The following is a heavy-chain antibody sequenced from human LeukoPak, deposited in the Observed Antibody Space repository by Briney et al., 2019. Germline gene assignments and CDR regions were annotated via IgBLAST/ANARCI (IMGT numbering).Heavy chain of an antibody. CDR2: IYYSGST. V-gene: IGHV4-59*08. CDR1: GGSISSYY. J-gene: IGHJ5*02. CDR3: ARWGPAAMAHNWFDP. Sequence: PSETLSLTCTVSGGSISSYYWSWIRQPPGKGLEWIGYIYYSGSTNYNPSLKSRVTISVDTSKNRFSLKLSSVTAADTAVYYCARWGPAAMAHNWFDPWGQGTLVTVSS. D-gene: IGHD5-18*01.